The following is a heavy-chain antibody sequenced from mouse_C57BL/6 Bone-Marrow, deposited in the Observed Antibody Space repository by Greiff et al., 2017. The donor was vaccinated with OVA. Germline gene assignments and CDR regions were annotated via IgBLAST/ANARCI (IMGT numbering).Heavy chain of an antibody. CDR2: IHPSDSDT. D-gene: IGHD1-1*01. CDR3: AMGITTVDWYFDV. V-gene: IGHV1-74*01. J-gene: IGHJ1*03. Sequence: QVQLQQPGAELVQPGASVKVSCKASGYTFTSYWMHWVKQRPGQGLEWIGRIHPSDSDTNYNQKFTGKATLTVDKSSSTAYRKLSSLTSEDSAVYYGAMGITTVDWYFDVWGTGTTVTVSS. CDR1: GYTFTSYW.